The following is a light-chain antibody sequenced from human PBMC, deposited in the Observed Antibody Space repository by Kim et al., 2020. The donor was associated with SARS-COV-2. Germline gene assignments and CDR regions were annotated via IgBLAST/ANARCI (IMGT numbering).Light chain of an antibody. J-gene: IGKJ4*01. V-gene: IGKV3-20*01. CDR1: RYVSNDY. CDR3: QQYDNSPVT. CDR2: SVS. Sequence: SPGETATLAGRASRYVSNDYLAEYQRKPGQAPRRLSHSVSSRAIGIPDRFTGSGSGTDFTLTISRLEPEDFAVYFCQQYDNSPVTFGGGTKVYIK.